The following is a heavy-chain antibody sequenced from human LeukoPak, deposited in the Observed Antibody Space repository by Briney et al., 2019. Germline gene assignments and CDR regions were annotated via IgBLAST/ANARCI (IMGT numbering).Heavy chain of an antibody. V-gene: IGHV1-69*04. CDR3: ARAFSPYYYDSSGPKAAFDI. CDR2: IIPILGIA. CDR1: GDTFSSYA. Sequence: ASVKVSCKASGDTFSSYAISWVRQAPGQGLEWMGRIIPILGIANYAQKFQGRVTITADKSTSTAYMELSSLRSEDTAVYYCARAFSPYYYDSSGPKAAFDIWGQGTMVTVSS. D-gene: IGHD3-22*01. J-gene: IGHJ3*02.